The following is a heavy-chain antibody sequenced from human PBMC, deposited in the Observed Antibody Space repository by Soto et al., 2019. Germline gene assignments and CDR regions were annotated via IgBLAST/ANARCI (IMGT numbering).Heavy chain of an antibody. CDR2: INHSGST. CDR1: GGSFSGYY. Sequence: SETLSLTCAVYGGSFSGYYWSWISQPPGKGLEWIGEINHSGSTNYNPSLKSRVTISVDTSKNQFSLKLSSVTAADTAVYYCAASGIAAAGRRGPFDYWGQGTLVTVSS. V-gene: IGHV4-34*01. J-gene: IGHJ4*02. CDR3: AASGIAAAGRRGPFDY. D-gene: IGHD6-13*01.